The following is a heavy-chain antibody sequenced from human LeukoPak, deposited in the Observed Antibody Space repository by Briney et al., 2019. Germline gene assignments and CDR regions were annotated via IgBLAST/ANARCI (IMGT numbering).Heavy chain of an antibody. V-gene: IGHV3-74*01. CDR1: GFTFSSYA. J-gene: IGHJ4*02. D-gene: IGHD2/OR15-2a*01. Sequence: PGGSLRLSCAASGFTFSSYAMSWVRQAPGKGLVWVSRVNNDGSDSIYADSVKGRFTTSRDNAKNTVFLQMNSLRVEDTAVYYCARGGFSHGFDLWGQGTRVTVSS. CDR2: VNNDGSDS. CDR3: ARGGFSHGFDL.